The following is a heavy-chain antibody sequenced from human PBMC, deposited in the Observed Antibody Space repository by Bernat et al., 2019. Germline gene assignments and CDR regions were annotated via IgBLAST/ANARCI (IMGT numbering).Heavy chain of an antibody. V-gene: IGHV4-39*02. CDR2: IYYSGST. CDR1: GGSISSISYY. J-gene: IGHJ4*02. D-gene: IGHD6-19*01. CDR3: ARDGRLYSSGWYVY. Sequence: QLQLQESGPGLVKPSETLSLTCTVSGGSISSISYYWGWIRQPPGKGLEWIGSIYYSGSTYYNPSLKSRVTISVDTSKNQFSLKLSSVTAADTAVYYGARDGRLYSSGWYVYWGQGTLVTVSS.